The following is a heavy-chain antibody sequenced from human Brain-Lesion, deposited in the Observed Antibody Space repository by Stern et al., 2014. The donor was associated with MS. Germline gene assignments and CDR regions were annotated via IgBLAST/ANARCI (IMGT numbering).Heavy chain of an antibody. CDR1: GYIFTGYY. V-gene: IGHV1-2*02. D-gene: IGHD3-3*01. CDR3: ARDQRGITIFGVVTDYYYLGMDV. Sequence: QVQLVQSGAEVKKPGASVKVSCKTSGYIFTGYYIHWVRQAPGQGLEWMAWINPNTGGTKYAQQFQGRGTMSRDTSISTAYVELSSLTSDDTAVYYCARDQRGITIFGVVTDYYYLGMDVWGQGTTVTVSS. J-gene: IGHJ6*02. CDR2: INPNTGGT.